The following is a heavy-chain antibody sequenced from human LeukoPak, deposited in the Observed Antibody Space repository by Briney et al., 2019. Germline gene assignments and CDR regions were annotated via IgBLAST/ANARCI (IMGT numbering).Heavy chain of an antibody. CDR3: ARHRQWGMVTAWFDY. J-gene: IGHJ4*02. CDR2: IYHSGGT. D-gene: IGHD2-21*02. Sequence: PSETLSLTCAVSGGSISSSNWWSWVRQPPGKGLEWIGEIYHSGGTNYNPSLKSRVTISVDTSKNQFSLKLSSVTAADTAVYYCARHRQWGMVTAWFDYWGQGTLVTVSS. V-gene: IGHV4-4*02. CDR1: GGSISSSNW.